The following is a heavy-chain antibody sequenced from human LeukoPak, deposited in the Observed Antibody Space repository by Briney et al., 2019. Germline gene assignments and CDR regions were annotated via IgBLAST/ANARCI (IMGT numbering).Heavy chain of an antibody. J-gene: IGHJ6*02. V-gene: IGHV3-30-3*01. D-gene: IGHD6-13*01. CDR1: GFTFSSYA. CDR3: TTAVAAAGRYYCYYGMDV. CDR2: ISYDGSNK. Sequence: GRSLRLSCAASGFTFSSYAMHWVRQAPGKGLEWVAVISYDGSNKYYADSVKGRFTISRDNSKNTLYLQMNSLKTEDTAVYYCTTAVAAAGRYYCYYGMDVWGQGTTVTVSS.